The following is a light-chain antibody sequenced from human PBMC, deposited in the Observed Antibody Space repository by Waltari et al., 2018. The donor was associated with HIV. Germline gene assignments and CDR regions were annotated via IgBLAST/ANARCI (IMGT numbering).Light chain of an antibody. CDR1: GSNIGSNY. V-gene: IGLV1-51*01. Sequence: QSVLTQPPSLSAAPGQRVTISCSGSGSNIGSNYVSWYQQVPGTAPKVLIYDNDKRLSVIPDRFSVSTSGTSATLAITGLQSGDEADYYCAVWDSSLRSGRVFGGGTKLTVL. CDR3: AVWDSSLRSGRV. CDR2: DND. J-gene: IGLJ3*02.